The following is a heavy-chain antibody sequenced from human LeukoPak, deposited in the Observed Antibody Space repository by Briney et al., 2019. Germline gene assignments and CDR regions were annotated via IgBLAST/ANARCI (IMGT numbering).Heavy chain of an antibody. D-gene: IGHD5-12*01. CDR2: ISSGGSTI. Sequence: GGSLRLSCAVSGFTFSDYYMSWIRQAPGKGLEWVSYISSGGSTISHADSVKGRFTISRDNAENSLYLQMNSLRAEDTAVYYCARFSRYSGYDFDCWGQGTLVTVSS. J-gene: IGHJ4*02. CDR3: ARFSRYSGYDFDC. CDR1: GFTFSDYY. V-gene: IGHV3-11*04.